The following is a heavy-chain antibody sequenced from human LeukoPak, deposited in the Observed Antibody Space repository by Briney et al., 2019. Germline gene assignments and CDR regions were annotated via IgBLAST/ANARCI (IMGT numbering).Heavy chain of an antibody. CDR1: GYTFTSYG. CDR2: MNPNSGNT. V-gene: IGHV1-8*02. J-gene: IGHJ4*02. D-gene: IGHD6-19*01. Sequence: GASVKVSCKASGYTFTSYGISWVRQATGQGLEWMGWMNPNSGNTGYAQKFQGRVTMTRNTSISTAYMELSRLRSDDTAVYYCARVSERAVAGRAIDYWGQGTLVTVSS. CDR3: ARVSERAVAGRAIDY.